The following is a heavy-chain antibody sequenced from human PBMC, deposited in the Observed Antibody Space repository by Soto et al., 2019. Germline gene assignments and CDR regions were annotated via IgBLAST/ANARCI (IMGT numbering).Heavy chain of an antibody. Sequence: EVQLLESGGGLVQPGGSLRLSCAASGFIFSSYAMSWVRQAPRKGLEWVSGISGSGGSTYYADSVEGRFTISRDNSKNTLYLQMNFLRADETAVYYCAKDQEDFWSGSAGYWGQGTLVTVSS. D-gene: IGHD3-3*01. CDR3: AKDQEDFWSGSAGY. V-gene: IGHV3-23*01. CDR2: ISGSGGST. J-gene: IGHJ4*02. CDR1: GFIFSSYA.